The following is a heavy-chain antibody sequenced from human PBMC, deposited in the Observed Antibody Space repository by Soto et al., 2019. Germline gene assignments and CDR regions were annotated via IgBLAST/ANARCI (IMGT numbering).Heavy chain of an antibody. J-gene: IGHJ4*02. CDR2: IYYSGST. Sequence: PSETLSLTCTVSGGSICSYYWSWIRQPPGKGLEWIGYIYYSGSTNYNPSLKSRVTISVDTSKNQFSLKLSSVTAADTAVYYCARALNDFWSGQVDYWGQGTLVTVSS. D-gene: IGHD3-3*01. CDR1: GGSICSYY. V-gene: IGHV4-59*01. CDR3: ARALNDFWSGQVDY.